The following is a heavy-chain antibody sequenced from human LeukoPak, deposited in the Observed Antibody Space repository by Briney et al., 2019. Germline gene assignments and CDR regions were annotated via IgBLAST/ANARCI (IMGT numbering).Heavy chain of an antibody. J-gene: IGHJ4*02. D-gene: IGHD2-21*02. Sequence: GGSLRLSCAASGFTFRNHDMSWVRQAPGKGLEWASGISRGADKTYYADSVKGRFTISRDNSKNTLSLQMNSLRVEDTAIYYCARGGDWSWYDYWGQGTLVPVSS. V-gene: IGHV3-23*01. CDR1: GFTFRNHD. CDR3: ARGGDWSWYDY. CDR2: ISRGADKT.